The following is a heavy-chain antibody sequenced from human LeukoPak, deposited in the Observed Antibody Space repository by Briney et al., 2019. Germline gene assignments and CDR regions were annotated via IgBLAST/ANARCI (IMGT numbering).Heavy chain of an antibody. Sequence: GRSLRLSCATSGFTFNRFGMHWVRQAPGKGLEWVAVIWYDGSNKDYADSVKGRFTISRDNSKNTLYLQMSGLRAEDTAVHYCATSAHIEVGTAPPPDYWGQGTLVTVSS. CDR3: ATSAHIEVGTAPPPDY. V-gene: IGHV3-33*01. J-gene: IGHJ4*02. CDR2: IWYDGSNK. CDR1: GFTFNRFG. D-gene: IGHD2-21*02.